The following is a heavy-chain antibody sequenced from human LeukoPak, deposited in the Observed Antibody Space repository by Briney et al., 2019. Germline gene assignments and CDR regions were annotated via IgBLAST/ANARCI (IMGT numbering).Heavy chain of an antibody. CDR3: ARVRSPAPGRWFDP. D-gene: IGHD1-26*01. V-gene: IGHV4-59*12. J-gene: IGHJ5*02. CDR2: IYYSGST. CDR1: GGSISSYY. Sequence: PSETLSLTCTVSGGSISSYYWSWIRQPPGKGLEWIGYIYYSGSTNYNPSLKSRVTISVDKSKNQFSLKLSSVTAADTAVYYCARVRSPAPGRWFDPWGQGTLVTVSS.